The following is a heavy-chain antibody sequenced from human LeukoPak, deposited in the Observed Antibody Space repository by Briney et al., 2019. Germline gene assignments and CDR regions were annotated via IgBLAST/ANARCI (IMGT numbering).Heavy chain of an antibody. CDR3: ATDQIGGYGGWEMG. Sequence: GASVKVSCKVSGYTLTELSMHWVRQAPGRGLEWMGGFDPEDGETIYAQKFQGRVTMTEDTSTDTAYMELSSLRSEDTAVYYCATDQIGGYGGWEMGWGQGTLVTVSS. J-gene: IGHJ4*02. CDR2: FDPEDGET. D-gene: IGHD5-24*01. V-gene: IGHV1-24*01. CDR1: GYTLTELS.